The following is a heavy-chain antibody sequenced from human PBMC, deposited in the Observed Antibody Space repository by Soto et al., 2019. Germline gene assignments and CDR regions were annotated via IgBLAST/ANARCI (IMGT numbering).Heavy chain of an antibody. J-gene: IGHJ4*02. CDR1: GGSVSSGIYY. Sequence: PSETLSLTCTVSGGSVSSGIYYWSWIRHPPGKGLEWIGYIYYSGITNYNPSLKSRVTISVDTSKNQFSLKLSSVTAADTAVYYCARGRGVLMVEYCFDYWGQATLVTVSS. V-gene: IGHV4-61*01. CDR3: ARGRGVLMVEYCFDY. D-gene: IGHD2-8*01. CDR2: IYYSGIT.